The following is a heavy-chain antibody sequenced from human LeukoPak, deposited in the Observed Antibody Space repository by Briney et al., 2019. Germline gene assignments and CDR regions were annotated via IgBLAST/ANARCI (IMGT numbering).Heavy chain of an antibody. V-gene: IGHV1-2*02. J-gene: IGHJ4*02. CDR1: GYTFTGYY. CDR2: INPNSGGT. D-gene: IGHD2-2*01. Sequence: ASVKVSCKASGYTFTGYYMHWVRQAPGQGLEWMGWINPNSGGTNYAQKFQGRVTMTRDTSISTAYMEPSRLRSDDTAVYYCAREEVVPAAVFDYWGQGTLVTVSS. CDR3: AREEVVPAAVFDY.